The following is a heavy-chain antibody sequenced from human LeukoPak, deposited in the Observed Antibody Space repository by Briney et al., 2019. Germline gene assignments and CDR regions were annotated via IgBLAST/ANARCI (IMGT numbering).Heavy chain of an antibody. Sequence: GASVKVSCTASGYTFTGCYMHWVRQAPGQGLEWMGWINPNTGGTNYAQKFQGRVTMTRDTSISTAYMDLSRLRSDDTAVYYCVQFELDYWGQGTLVTVSS. D-gene: IGHD1-7*01. V-gene: IGHV1-2*02. CDR2: INPNTGGT. J-gene: IGHJ4*02. CDR1: GYTFTGCY. CDR3: VQFELDY.